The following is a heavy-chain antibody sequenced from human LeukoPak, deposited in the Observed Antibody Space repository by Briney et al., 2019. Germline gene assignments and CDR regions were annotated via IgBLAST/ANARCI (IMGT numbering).Heavy chain of an antibody. D-gene: IGHD3-9*01. J-gene: IGHJ5*02. V-gene: IGHV1-2*02. CDR1: GYTFADYY. Sequence: ASVKVSCKASGYTFADYYIHWVRQAPGQGLEWMGWIYPKSGGTNSAQKFQGRVTMTRDTSISTAYMELSRLKFDDTAVYYCARVSTSGYRDWLDPWGQGTLVSVSS. CDR2: IYPKSGGT. CDR3: ARVSTSGYRDWLDP.